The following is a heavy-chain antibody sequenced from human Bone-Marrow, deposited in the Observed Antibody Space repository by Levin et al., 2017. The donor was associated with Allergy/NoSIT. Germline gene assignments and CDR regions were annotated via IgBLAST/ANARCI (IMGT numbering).Heavy chain of an antibody. Sequence: GESLKISCKGSGYSFTSYWIGWVRQMPGKGLEWMGIIYPGDSDTRYSPSFQGQVTISADKSISTAYLQWSSLKASDTAMYYCARGGRIAVAGRGFWFDPWGQGTLVTVSS. CDR3: ARGGRIAVAGRGFWFDP. D-gene: IGHD6-19*01. J-gene: IGHJ5*02. CDR2: IYPGDSDT. CDR1: GYSFTSYW. V-gene: IGHV5-51*01.